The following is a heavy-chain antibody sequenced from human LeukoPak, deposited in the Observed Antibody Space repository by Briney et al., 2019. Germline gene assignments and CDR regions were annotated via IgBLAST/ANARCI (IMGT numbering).Heavy chain of an antibody. J-gene: IGHJ3*02. CDR1: GGPISSYS. Sequence: SETLSLTCNFSGGPISSYSWSWIRPPPGKGLEWIGYIYTSGSTNYNPSLKSRVTTSVDTSKNQFSLKLSSVTAADTAVYYCARHGGGGRAFDIWGQGTMVTVSS. V-gene: IGHV4-4*09. CDR3: ARHGGGGRAFDI. D-gene: IGHD3-16*01. CDR2: IYTSGST.